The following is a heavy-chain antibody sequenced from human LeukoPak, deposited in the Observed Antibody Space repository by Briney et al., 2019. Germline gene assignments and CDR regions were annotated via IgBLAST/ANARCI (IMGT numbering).Heavy chain of an antibody. Sequence: PSETLSLTCAVYGRSFSGYYWSWIRQPPGKGLEWIGEINHSGSTNYNPSLKSRVTISVDTSKKQFSLKLSSVTAADTAVYYCVTYYFDSSGPKKNYWGQGTLVTVSS. CDR3: VTYYFDSSGPKKNY. CDR2: INHSGST. J-gene: IGHJ4*02. CDR1: GRSFSGYY. D-gene: IGHD3-22*01. V-gene: IGHV4-34*01.